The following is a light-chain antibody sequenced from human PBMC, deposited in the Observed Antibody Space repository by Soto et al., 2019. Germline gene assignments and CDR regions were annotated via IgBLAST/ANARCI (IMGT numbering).Light chain of an antibody. V-gene: IGLV2-23*01. CDR1: SSDVGSYNL. CDR2: EGS. CDR3: CSYAGTSTPVL. J-gene: IGLJ2*01. Sequence: QSALTQPASVSGSPRQSITISCTGTSSDVGSYNLVSWYQQHPDKAPKLIIYEGSKRPSGVSNRFTGYKSGNTASLTIAGLQAEDEADYYCCSYAGTSTPVLFGGGTKLTVL.